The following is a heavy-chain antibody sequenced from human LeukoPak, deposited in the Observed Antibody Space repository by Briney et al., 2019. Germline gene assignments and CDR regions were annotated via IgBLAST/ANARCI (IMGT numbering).Heavy chain of an antibody. J-gene: IGHJ4*02. CDR1: GFTFSSYW. Sequence: PGGSLRLSCAASGFTFSSYWMHWVRQAPGKGLVWVSRINSDGSSTSYADSVKGRFTISRDNAKNTLYLQVNSLRAEDTAVYYCARVVDTAMDVFDYWGQGTLVTVSS. D-gene: IGHD5-18*01. CDR3: ARVVDTAMDVFDY. V-gene: IGHV3-74*01. CDR2: INSDGSST.